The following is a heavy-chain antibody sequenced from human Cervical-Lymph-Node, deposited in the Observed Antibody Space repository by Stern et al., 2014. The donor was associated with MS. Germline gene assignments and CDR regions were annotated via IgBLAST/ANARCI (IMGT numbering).Heavy chain of an antibody. J-gene: IGHJ4*02. CDR3: TRHQGGIAAF. CDR1: GGTFNTFD. V-gene: IGHV1-69*01. Sequence: VQLVESGAELMQPAPSLKVSCKASGGTFNTFDISCGRQTPGQGLEWLGAITPLVGATNYARNFQGRVAISADESATTAYMEMSNLTSEDTALYYCTRHQGGIAAFWGQGTLVTVSS. D-gene: IGHD6-13*01. CDR2: ITPLVGAT.